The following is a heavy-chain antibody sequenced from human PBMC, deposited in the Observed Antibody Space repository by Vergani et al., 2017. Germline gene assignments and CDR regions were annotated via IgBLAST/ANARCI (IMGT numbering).Heavy chain of an antibody. Sequence: QVQLQESGPGLVKPSQTLSLTCTVSGGSISSGGYYWIWIRQHPGKGLEWIGYIYYSGSTYYNPSLKSRVTISVDTSKNQFSLKLSSVTAADTAVYYCARDIIPSGYSYESWFDPWGQGTLVTVSS. V-gene: IGHV4-31*03. D-gene: IGHD5-18*01. J-gene: IGHJ5*02. CDR3: ARDIIPSGYSYESWFDP. CDR1: GGSISSGGYY. CDR2: IYYSGST.